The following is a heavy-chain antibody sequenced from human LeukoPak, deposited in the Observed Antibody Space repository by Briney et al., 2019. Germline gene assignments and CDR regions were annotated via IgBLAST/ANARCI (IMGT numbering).Heavy chain of an antibody. V-gene: IGHV1-2*06. J-gene: IGHJ4*02. CDR3: ARHFRYSGSYPSGYY. D-gene: IGHD1-26*01. CDR1: GYTFTGYY. Sequence: ASVKVSCKASGYTFTGYYMHWVRQAPGQGLEWMGRINPNSGGTNYAQKFQGRVTITRGPAISTAYMELSRLRSDGTAVHYRARHFRYSGSYPSGYYWGQGTLVTVSS. CDR2: INPNSGGT.